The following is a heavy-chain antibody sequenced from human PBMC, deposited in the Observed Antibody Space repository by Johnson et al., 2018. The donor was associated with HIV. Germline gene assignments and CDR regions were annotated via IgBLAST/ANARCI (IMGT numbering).Heavy chain of an antibody. J-gene: IGHJ3*02. Sequence: QVQLVESGGGVVQPGRSLRLSCAASGLTFSSYAMHWVRQAPGKGLEWVAVISYDGSNKYYADSVKGRFTISRDNSKNTRHLQMNSLRAEDTVVYYCARDWGLYSCGWYVDAFDIGGQGTMVTVSS. CDR1: GLTFSSYA. D-gene: IGHD6-19*01. CDR2: ISYDGSNK. V-gene: IGHV3-30-3*01. CDR3: ARDWGLYSCGWYVDAFDI.